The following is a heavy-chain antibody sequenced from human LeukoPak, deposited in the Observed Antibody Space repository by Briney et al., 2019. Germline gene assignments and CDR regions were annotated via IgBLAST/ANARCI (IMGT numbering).Heavy chain of an antibody. CDR2: MNEGGSEK. CDR1: GFGFSNYW. D-gene: IGHD4-11*01. J-gene: IGHJ4*02. CDR3: ARDRGYSNFDY. V-gene: IGHV3-7*01. Sequence: PGGSLRLSCAASGFGFSNYWMSWVRQAPGKGLEWVANMNEGGSEKNYVDSVKGRFTISRDNAQDSLYLQMNSLRAEDTAVYYCARDRGYSNFDYWGQGTLLTVSS.